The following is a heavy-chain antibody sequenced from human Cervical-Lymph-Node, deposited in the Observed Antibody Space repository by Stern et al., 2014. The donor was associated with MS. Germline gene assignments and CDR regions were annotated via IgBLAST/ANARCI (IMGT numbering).Heavy chain of an antibody. J-gene: IGHJ4*02. CDR1: GFTFNSYG. CDR2: IWYDGSNK. V-gene: IGHV3-33*01. D-gene: IGHD3-10*01. Sequence: QVQLVESGVGVVQPGGSLRLSCAASGFTFNSYGMHWVRQAPGKGLEWVAVIWYDGSNKFYGDSVQGRFTISRDNSKNTLYLQMSSLSAEDTAVYYCARDVTYGSGTLIDYWGQGTLVTVSS. CDR3: ARDVTYGSGTLIDY.